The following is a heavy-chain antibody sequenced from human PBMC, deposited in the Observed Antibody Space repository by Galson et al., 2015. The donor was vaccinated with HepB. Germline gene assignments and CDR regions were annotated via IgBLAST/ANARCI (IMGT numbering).Heavy chain of an antibody. J-gene: IGHJ4*02. D-gene: IGHD3-22*01. CDR1: GFTFSSYW. CDR2: IKQDGSEK. CDR3: ARGSLEAMIVVVDFDY. Sequence: SLRLSCAASGFTFSSYWMSWVRQAPGKGLEWVANIKQDGSEKYYVDSVKGRFTISRDNAKNSLYLQMNSLRAEDTAVYYCARGSLEAMIVVVDFDYWGQGTLVTVSS. V-gene: IGHV3-7*01.